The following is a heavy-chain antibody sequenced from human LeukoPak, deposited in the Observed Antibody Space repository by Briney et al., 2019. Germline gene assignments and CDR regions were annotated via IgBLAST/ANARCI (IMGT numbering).Heavy chain of an antibody. D-gene: IGHD5-18*01. V-gene: IGHV4-59*12. J-gene: IGHJ4*02. CDR3: ARDGEDTAMVFGY. CDR2: IYYSGST. Sequence: PSETLSLTCTVSGGSISSYYWSWIRQPPGKGLEWIGYIYYSGSTNYNPSLKSRVTISVDTSKNQFSLKLSSVTAADTAVYYCARDGEDTAMVFGYWGQGTLVTVSS. CDR1: GGSISSYY.